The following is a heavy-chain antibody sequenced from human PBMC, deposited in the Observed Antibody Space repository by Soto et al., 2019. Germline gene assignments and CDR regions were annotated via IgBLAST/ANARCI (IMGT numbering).Heavy chain of an antibody. Sequence: QITLKESGPTLVKPTQTLTLTSTFSGFPLSTRGVGVGGVRHPPVKALKWLALIYWDDVKRYSPSLKSRLTITKDTSKNQVVLTMTNMDPVDTATSYCAHVTYYFDYWGQGTLVTVSS. CDR2: IYWDDVK. CDR1: GFPLSTRGVG. CDR3: AHVTYYFDY. J-gene: IGHJ4*02. V-gene: IGHV2-5*02. D-gene: IGHD5-18*01.